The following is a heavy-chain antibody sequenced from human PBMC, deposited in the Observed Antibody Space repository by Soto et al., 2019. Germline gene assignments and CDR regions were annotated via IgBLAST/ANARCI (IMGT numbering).Heavy chain of an antibody. Sequence: QVQMVQSGAEVQKPESSVKVSCKASGGTFSSYAIGWVRQAPGQWLEWMGGILPIFGSTNYARKCQVRVTITADESTSTAYMELSSLRSEDTAVYYCARGGLRFLECAMDVGGQGTTVTVYS. CDR3: ARGGLRFLECAMDV. D-gene: IGHD3-3*01. CDR1: GGTFSSYA. V-gene: IGHV1-69*12. CDR2: ILPIFGST. J-gene: IGHJ6*02.